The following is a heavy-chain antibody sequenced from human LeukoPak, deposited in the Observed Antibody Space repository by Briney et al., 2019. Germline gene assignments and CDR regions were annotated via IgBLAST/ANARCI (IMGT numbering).Heavy chain of an antibody. J-gene: IGHJ6*03. CDR1: GITFNKYS. Sequence: GGSLRLSCAASGITFNKYSMNWVRQAPGKGLEWVSSISTSSIYIYYADSVKGRFTISRDTAKNSLYLQMNSLRAEDTAVYSCARGDYGDYWNYYYMDVWGKGTTVTVSS. D-gene: IGHD4-17*01. CDR2: ISTSSIYI. CDR3: ARGDYGDYWNYYYMDV. V-gene: IGHV3-21*01.